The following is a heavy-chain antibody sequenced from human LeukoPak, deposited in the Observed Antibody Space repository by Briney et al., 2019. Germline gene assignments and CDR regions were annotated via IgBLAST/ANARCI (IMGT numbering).Heavy chain of an antibody. CDR2: IYYSGST. J-gene: IGHJ5*02. Sequence: SETLSLTCTVSGGSISSYYWSWIRQPPGKGLEWIGYIYYSGSTNYNPSPKSRVTISVDTSKNQFSLKLSSVTAADTAVYYCARVGGYCSSTSCYGGIDPWGQGTLVTVPS. CDR1: GGSISSYY. D-gene: IGHD2-2*01. V-gene: IGHV4-59*01. CDR3: ARVGGYCSSTSCYGGIDP.